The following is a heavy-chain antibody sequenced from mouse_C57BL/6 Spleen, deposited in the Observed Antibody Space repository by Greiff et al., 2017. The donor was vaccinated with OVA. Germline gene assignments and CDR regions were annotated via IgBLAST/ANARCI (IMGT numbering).Heavy chain of an antibody. Sequence: VQLQQPGAELVRPGSSVKLSCKASGYTFTSYWMDWVKQRPGQGLEWIGNIYPSDSETHYNQKFKDKATLTVDKSSSTAYMQLSSLTSEDSAVYYCARGGDGLYAMDYWGQGTSVTVSS. CDR3: ARGGDGLYAMDY. D-gene: IGHD2-3*01. CDR2: IYPSDSET. V-gene: IGHV1-61*01. J-gene: IGHJ4*01. CDR1: GYTFTSYW.